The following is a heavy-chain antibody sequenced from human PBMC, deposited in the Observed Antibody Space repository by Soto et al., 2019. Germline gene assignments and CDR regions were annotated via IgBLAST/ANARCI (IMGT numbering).Heavy chain of an antibody. CDR2: IYYSGST. Sequence: QVQLQESGPGLVKPSQTLSLTCTVSGGSISSGGYYWNWIRQHPGKGLEWIGYIYYSGSTYYNPSRKSRIAISVDPSKNQFSLKLTSVTAADTAVYYCARGITMVRGVGLFYFDYWGQGTLVTVSS. J-gene: IGHJ4*02. CDR1: GGSISSGGYY. V-gene: IGHV4-31*03. CDR3: ARGITMVRGVGLFYFDY. D-gene: IGHD3-10*01.